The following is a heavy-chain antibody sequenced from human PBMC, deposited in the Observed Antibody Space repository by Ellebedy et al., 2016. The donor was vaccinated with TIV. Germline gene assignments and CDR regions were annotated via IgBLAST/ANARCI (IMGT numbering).Heavy chain of an antibody. CDR3: ARKGLRVRGVIMFDH. Sequence: MPSETLSLTCTVPGGSISSSPYYWAWIRQPPGKGLEWIGSIYYTGRAFYNTSLRSRVTMSVDTSQNRFFLKMISLTAADTAVYYCARKGLRVRGVIMFDHWGQGTLVTASS. CDR1: GGSISSSPYY. CDR2: IYYTGRA. D-gene: IGHD3-10*01. J-gene: IGHJ4*02. V-gene: IGHV4-39*02.